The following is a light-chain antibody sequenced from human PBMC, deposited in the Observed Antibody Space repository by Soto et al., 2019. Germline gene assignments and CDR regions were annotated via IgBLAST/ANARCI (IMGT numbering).Light chain of an antibody. CDR1: QRVASD. CDR2: DAS. CDR3: QQYLNSPRT. V-gene: IGKV3-20*01. J-gene: IGKJ1*01. Sequence: VLTQSPGTLSLSPGEGATLSCRASQRVASDLAWYLQKPGQPPRLLIYDASIRAIGIPDRISGSGSERDFTLTISRLEPEDAAVYYCQQYLNSPRTFGQGTKVDIK.